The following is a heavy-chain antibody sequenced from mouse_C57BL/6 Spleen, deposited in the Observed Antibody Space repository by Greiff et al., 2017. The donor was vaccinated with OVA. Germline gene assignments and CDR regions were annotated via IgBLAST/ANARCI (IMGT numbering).Heavy chain of an antibody. CDR1: GYTFTSYW. CDR3: ARGDYYYAMDY. J-gene: IGHJ4*01. Sequence: VKLQQPGAELVKPGASVKLSCKASGYTFTSYWMHWVKQRPGRGLEWIGRIDPNSGGTKYNEKFKSKATLTVDKPSSTAYMPLSSLTSEDSAVYYCARGDYYYAMDYWGQGTSVTVSS. V-gene: IGHV1-72*01. CDR2: IDPNSGGT. D-gene: IGHD2-13*01.